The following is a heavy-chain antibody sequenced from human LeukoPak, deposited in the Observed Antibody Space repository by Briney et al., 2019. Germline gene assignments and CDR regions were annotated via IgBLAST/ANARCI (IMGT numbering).Heavy chain of an antibody. V-gene: IGHV4-39*07. J-gene: IGHJ4*02. Sequence: PSETLSLTCTVSGGSISSSSYYWGWIRQPPGKGLEWIGSIYYSGSTYYNPSLKSRVTISVDTSKNQFSLKLSSVTAADMAVYYCARDSSGILTGYYRYWGQGTLVTVSS. D-gene: IGHD3-9*01. CDR3: ARDSSGILTGYYRY. CDR2: IYYSGST. CDR1: GGSISSSSYY.